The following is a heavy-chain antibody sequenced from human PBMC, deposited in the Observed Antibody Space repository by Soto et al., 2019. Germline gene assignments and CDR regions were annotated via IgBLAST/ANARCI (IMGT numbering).Heavy chain of an antibody. CDR3: ASHSGSSPEGRYYYGVDV. CDR2: IIPIFGTA. V-gene: IGHV1-69*12. D-gene: IGHD1-26*01. Sequence: QVQLVQSGAEVKKPGSSVKVSCKASGGTFSSYAISWVRQAPGQGLEWMGGIIPIFGTADYAQKFQGRVTITADESTSTASMELSSLRSEDTAVYYCASHSGSSPEGRYYYGVDVWGQGTTVTVSS. CDR1: GGTFSSYA. J-gene: IGHJ6*02.